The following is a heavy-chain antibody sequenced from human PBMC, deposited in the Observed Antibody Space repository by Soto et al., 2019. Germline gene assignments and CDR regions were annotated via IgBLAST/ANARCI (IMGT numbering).Heavy chain of an antibody. CDR3: ARDMTLGLADTVGGY. CDR1: GYTFDTYG. V-gene: IGHV1-18*01. D-gene: IGHD2-15*01. CDR2: ISTHTGNT. Sequence: QVQLVQSGGEVKKPGASAKVSCKASGYTFDTYGISWVRQAPGQGLEWMGWISTHTGNTDYVQSLQGRGTMTTDTSSSTAYMELRSLRSDDTAVYYCARDMTLGLADTVGGYWGQGTQVTVSS. J-gene: IGHJ4*02.